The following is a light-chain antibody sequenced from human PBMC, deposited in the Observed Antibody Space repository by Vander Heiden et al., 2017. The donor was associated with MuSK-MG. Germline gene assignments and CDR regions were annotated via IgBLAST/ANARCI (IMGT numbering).Light chain of an antibody. CDR2: DAS. J-gene: IGKJ3*01. CDR3: QQYDTLIS. V-gene: IGKV1-33*01. CDR1: QDIKNF. Sequence: RVTITCQASQDIKNFLNWYQQKPGKAPNLLIYDASKLETGVPSRFSGSGFGTDFTLTSSSRKPEDIATYFVQQYDTLISFGHGTKVDIK.